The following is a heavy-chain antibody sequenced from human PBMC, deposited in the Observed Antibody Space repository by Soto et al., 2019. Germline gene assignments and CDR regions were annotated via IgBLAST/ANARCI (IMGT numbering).Heavy chain of an antibody. V-gene: IGHV1-18*01. J-gene: IGHJ4*02. D-gene: IGHD2-21*01. Sequence: ASVKVSCKASGYTFTSYGISWVRQAPGQGLEWVGWISAYNGNTNYAQKLQGRVTRTTDTSTSTDYIELRSLRSDDTAVYYWAREGDRGVVRGGYFDYWGQGTLVTVSS. CDR1: GYTFTSYG. CDR2: ISAYNGNT. CDR3: AREGDRGVVRGGYFDY.